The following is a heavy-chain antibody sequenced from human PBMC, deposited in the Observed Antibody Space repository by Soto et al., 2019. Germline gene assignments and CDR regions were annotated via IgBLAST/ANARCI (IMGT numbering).Heavy chain of an antibody. Sequence: AALKVAFKASGYTLTGYGIHWVRQAPGQRLEWMGWINAGNGNTKYSQKFQGRFTISRDDSENTLYLQMNSLKTEDTAVYYCTVHVDVRSWGQGTLVTVSS. CDR2: INAGNGNT. CDR3: TVHVDVRS. CDR1: GYTLTGYG. V-gene: IGHV1-3*01. D-gene: IGHD3-10*02. J-gene: IGHJ5*02.